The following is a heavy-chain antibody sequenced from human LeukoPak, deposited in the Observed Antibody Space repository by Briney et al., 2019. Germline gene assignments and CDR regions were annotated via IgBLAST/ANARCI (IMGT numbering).Heavy chain of an antibody. CDR2: ISSSSSYI. V-gene: IGHV3-21*01. J-gene: IGHJ4*02. CDR3: ARDPVLLWFGELISGGGY. CDR1: GFTFSSYS. D-gene: IGHD3-10*01. Sequence: GGSLRLSCAVSGFTFSSYSMNWVRQAPGKGLEWVSSISSSSSYIYYADSVKGRFTISRDNAKNSLYLQMNSLRAEDTAVYYCARDPVLLWFGELISGGGYWGQGTLVTVSS.